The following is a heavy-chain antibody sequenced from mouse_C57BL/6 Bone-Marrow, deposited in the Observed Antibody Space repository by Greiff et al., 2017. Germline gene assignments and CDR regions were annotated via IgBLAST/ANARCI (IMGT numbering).Heavy chain of an antibody. CDR3: ARRGDGYDGAWFAY. CDR1: GYTFTSYW. J-gene: IGHJ3*01. Sequence: VQLQQSGAELVRPGTSVKLSCKASGYTFTSYWMHWVKQRPGQGLEWIGVIDPSDSYTNYNQKFNGKATLTVDTSSSTAYMQLSSLTSGDSAVYYCARRGDGYDGAWFAYWGQGTLVTVSA. V-gene: IGHV1-59*01. CDR2: IDPSDSYT. D-gene: IGHD2-2*01.